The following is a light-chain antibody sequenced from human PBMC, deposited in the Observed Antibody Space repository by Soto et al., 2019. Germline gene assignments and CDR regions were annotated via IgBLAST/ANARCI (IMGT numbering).Light chain of an antibody. V-gene: IGKV3D-15*01. Sequence: EIVMTQSPVTLSVSPGERVTLSCRASQNVNINLAWYQQRPGQAPRVLIYGASNRASGIPDRFSGSGSGTAFPLTISSLEPDDFAVYSCQQYKDWPPLTFGGGTRVEIK. CDR3: QQYKDWPPLT. CDR2: GAS. CDR1: QNVNIN. J-gene: IGKJ4*01.